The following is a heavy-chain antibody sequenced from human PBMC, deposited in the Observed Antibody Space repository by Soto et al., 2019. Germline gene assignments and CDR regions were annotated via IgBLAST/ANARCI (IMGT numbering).Heavy chain of an antibody. V-gene: IGHV1-2*04. CDR1: GYTFTGYY. CDR3: ARDFPAVAGRDPFFDY. CDR2: INPNSGGT. D-gene: IGHD6-19*01. Sequence: ASVKVSCKASGYTFTGYYMHWVRQAPGQGLEWMGWINPNSGGTNYAQKFQGWVTMTRDTSISTAYMELSRLRSDDTAVYYCARDFPAVAGRDPFFDYWGQGTLVTVSS. J-gene: IGHJ4*02.